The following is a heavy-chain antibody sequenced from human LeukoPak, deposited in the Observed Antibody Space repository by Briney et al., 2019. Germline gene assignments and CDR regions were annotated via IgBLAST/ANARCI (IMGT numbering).Heavy chain of an antibody. CDR2: IYNSENT. CDR1: GGSFSSDY. J-gene: IGHJ2*01. Sequence: SETLSLTCTVSGGSFSSDYGSWIRQPPGKGLEWIGYIYNSENTKYNSSLESRVTISVDTSKNQFFLKLSSVTAADTAVYYCARFHSGPSGWYVLWYFDLWGRGTLVTVSS. V-gene: IGHV4-4*09. D-gene: IGHD6-19*01. CDR3: ARFHSGPSGWYVLWYFDL.